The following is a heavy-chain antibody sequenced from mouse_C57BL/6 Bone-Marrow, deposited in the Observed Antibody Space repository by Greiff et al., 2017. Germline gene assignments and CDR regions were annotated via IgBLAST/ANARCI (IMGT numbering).Heavy chain of an antibody. D-gene: IGHD2-3*01. CDR2: IHPNSGST. J-gene: IGHJ1*03. Sequence: QVQLQQPGAELVKPGASVKLSCKASGYTFTSYWMHWVKQRPGQGLEWIGMIHPNSGSTNYNEKFKSKATLTVDKSSSTAYMQLSSLTSEDAAVYYCARISYDGYHSYWYFDVWGTGTTVTVAS. CDR3: ARISYDGYHSYWYFDV. V-gene: IGHV1-64*01. CDR1: GYTFTSYW.